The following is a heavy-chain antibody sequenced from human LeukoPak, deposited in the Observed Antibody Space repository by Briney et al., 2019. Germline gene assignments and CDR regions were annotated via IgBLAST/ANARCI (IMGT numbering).Heavy chain of an antibody. CDR3: VRDRGGNREIDY. Sequence: SETLSLTCTVSGGSISNYYWSWIRQPAGKGLEWIGRIYPSGSTTYNPPSGSTTYNPSLKSRVTMSVDTSKNQFSLRLSSVTAADTALYYCVRDRGGNREIDYWGQGILVTVSS. CDR1: GGSISNYY. CDR2: IYPSGSTTYNPPSGST. D-gene: IGHD4-23*01. V-gene: IGHV4-4*07. J-gene: IGHJ4*02.